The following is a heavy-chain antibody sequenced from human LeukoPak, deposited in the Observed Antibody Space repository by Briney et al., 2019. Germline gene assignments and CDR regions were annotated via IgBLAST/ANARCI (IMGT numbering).Heavy chain of an antibody. Sequence: GGSLRLSCAASGFAFSTYSMHWVRQAPGKGLEWVSFISTSYSTVYADSVKGRFTISRDNAKNSVYLQMNGLRAEDTAVYYCARSHYYLDSWGQGTLVTVSS. CDR1: GFAFSTYS. CDR3: ARSHYYLDS. J-gene: IGHJ4*02. CDR2: ISTSYSTV. V-gene: IGHV3-48*01.